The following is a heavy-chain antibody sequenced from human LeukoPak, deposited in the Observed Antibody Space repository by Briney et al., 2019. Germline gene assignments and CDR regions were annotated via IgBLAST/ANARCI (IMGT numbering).Heavy chain of an antibody. CDR2: ISDSGGST. CDR3: ATQNFDY. Sequence: GGSLTLSCALSGLTLSNYAMRGVRHAPEQGLEWVSTISDSGGSTYYADPMKVRFALSKDNSKSRRSRQMNSLRADDPAVYYCATQNFDYWGQGTLVTGSS. CDR1: GLTLSNYA. V-gene: IGHV3-23*01. J-gene: IGHJ4*02.